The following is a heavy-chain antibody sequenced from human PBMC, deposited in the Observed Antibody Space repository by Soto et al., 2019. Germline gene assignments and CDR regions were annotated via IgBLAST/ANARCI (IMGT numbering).Heavy chain of an antibody. V-gene: IGHV4-34*01. CDR1: GGSFSGYY. CDR2: INHSGST. D-gene: IGHD3-3*01. J-gene: IGHJ6*02. Sequence: SETLSLTCAVYGGSFSGYYWSWISQPPGKGLEWIGEINHSGSTNYNPSLKSGVAISVDTSKNQFTLKLGSVTAAATAVYYCARGGRITIFGVVTSYYYYGMDAWGQGTTVTVSS. CDR3: ARGGRITIFGVVTSYYYYGMDA.